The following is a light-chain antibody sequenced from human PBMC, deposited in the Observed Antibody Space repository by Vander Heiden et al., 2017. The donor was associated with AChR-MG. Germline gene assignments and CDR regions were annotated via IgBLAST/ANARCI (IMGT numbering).Light chain of an antibody. Sequence: YELTQPPSVSVSPGQTARIRCSGGTFPKRYAYCYQQKSGQAPVLLISDDSERPSGVPARFSGSKSGTVATLTISGAQVEDEADYYCYSSDYTTHQWVFGGGTRLTLL. J-gene: IGLJ3*02. CDR1: TFPKRY. V-gene: IGLV3-10*01. CDR2: DDS. CDR3: YSSDYTTHQWV.